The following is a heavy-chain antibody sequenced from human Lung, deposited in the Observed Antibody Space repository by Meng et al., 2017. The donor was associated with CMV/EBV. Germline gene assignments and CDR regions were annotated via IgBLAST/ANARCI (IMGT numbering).Heavy chain of an antibody. CDR3: VTETGYNYDN. J-gene: IGHJ4*02. D-gene: IGHD5-24*01. CDR1: GGSISSSSYY. V-gene: IGHV4-39*06. Sequence: RLRRQAPGPGQVQPSEPLSLTCSVSGGSISSSSYYWGWIRQSPGKGLEWIGSIYFSGNTYYNPSLKSRVTMSVGTAQNKFSLTIRSVTAADTAVYYCVTETGYNYDNWGQGALVTVSS. CDR2: IYFSGNT.